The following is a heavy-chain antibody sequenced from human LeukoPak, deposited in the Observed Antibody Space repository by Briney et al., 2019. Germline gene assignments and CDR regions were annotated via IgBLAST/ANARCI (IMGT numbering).Heavy chain of an antibody. CDR2: IIDTGSN. Sequence: KPSETLSLTCAVQGGSFSGYYWTWIREPPGKGLEGIGEIIDTGSNKYTSSLKSRVTISVDTSKNQFSLSLDSVTAADTAVYYCARGLASGYPPIPFDYWGQGTLVTVSS. J-gene: IGHJ4*02. CDR3: ARGLASGYPPIPFDY. D-gene: IGHD3-3*01. CDR1: GGSFSGYY. V-gene: IGHV4-34*12.